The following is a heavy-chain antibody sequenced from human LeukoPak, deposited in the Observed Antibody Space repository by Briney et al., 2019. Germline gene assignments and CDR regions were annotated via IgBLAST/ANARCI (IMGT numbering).Heavy chain of an antibody. CDR3: ARDPCSSTSCYEAFDP. CDR1: GYTFTAYY. Sequence: GASVKVSCKASGYTFTAYYIHWVRQAPGQGLEWMGRINLNSGGTNYAQKFQGRVTMTRDTSISAAYMELSGLRSDDTAIYYCARDPCSSTSCYEAFDPWGQGALVTVSS. J-gene: IGHJ5*02. CDR2: INLNSGGT. V-gene: IGHV1-2*06. D-gene: IGHD2-2*01.